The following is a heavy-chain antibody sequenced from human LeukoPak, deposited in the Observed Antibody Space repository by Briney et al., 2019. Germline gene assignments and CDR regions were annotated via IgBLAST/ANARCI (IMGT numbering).Heavy chain of an antibody. D-gene: IGHD3-10*01. Sequence: GGSLRLSCAASGFTVSSNYMSWVRQAPGKGLEWVSFVHFDGGNEYYTDAVKGRFTISRDNSKNALYLQMNSLRPEDTAVYYCARHYGSGAFDYWGQGTVVTVSS. J-gene: IGHJ4*02. V-gene: IGHV3-30*02. CDR2: VHFDGGNE. CDR3: ARHYGSGAFDY. CDR1: GFTVSSNY.